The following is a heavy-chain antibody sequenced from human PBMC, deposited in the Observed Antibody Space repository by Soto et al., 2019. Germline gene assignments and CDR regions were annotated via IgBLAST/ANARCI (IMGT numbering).Heavy chain of an antibody. J-gene: IGHJ6*02. CDR1: GFTFSNAW. D-gene: IGHD2-2*01. V-gene: IGHV3-15*07. CDR3: TTSSVVPAAPYYYGMDV. Sequence: GGSLRLSCAASGFTFSNAWMNWVRQAPGKGLEWVGRIKSKTDGGTTDYAAPVKGRFTIARDDSKNTLYLQMNSLKTVDTAVYYCTTSSVVPAAPYYYGMDVWGQGTTVTVSS. CDR2: IKSKTDGGTT.